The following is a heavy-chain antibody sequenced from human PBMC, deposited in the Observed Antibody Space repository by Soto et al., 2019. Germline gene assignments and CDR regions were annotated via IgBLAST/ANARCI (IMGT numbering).Heavy chain of an antibody. Sequence: QVQLQESGPGLVKPSQTLSLTCTVSGGSISSGGYYWSWIRQHPGKGLEWIGYIYYSGSTYYNPSLKIRVTISVDTSKNQFSLKLSSVTAADTAVYYCARGTEGGEHWFDPWGQGTLVTVSS. CDR3: ARGTEGGEHWFDP. D-gene: IGHD3-16*01. J-gene: IGHJ5*02. V-gene: IGHV4-31*03. CDR1: GGSISSGGYY. CDR2: IYYSGST.